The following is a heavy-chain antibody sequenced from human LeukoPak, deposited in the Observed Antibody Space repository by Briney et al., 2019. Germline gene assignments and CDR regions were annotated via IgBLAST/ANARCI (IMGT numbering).Heavy chain of an antibody. J-gene: IGHJ3*02. CDR3: ASLCGGDCAGAFDI. D-gene: IGHD2-21*02. V-gene: IGHV1-8*01. CDR1: GYTFTSYD. CDR2: MNPNSGNT. Sequence: ASVKVSCKASGYTFTSYDINWVRQATGQGLEWMGWMNPNSGNTGYAQKFRGRVTMTRNTSISTAYMELSSLRSEDTAVYYCASLCGGDCAGAFDIWGQGTMVTVSS.